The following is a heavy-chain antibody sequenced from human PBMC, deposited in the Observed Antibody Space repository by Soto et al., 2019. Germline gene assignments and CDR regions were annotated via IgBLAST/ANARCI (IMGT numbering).Heavy chain of an antibody. J-gene: IGHJ4*02. CDR3: ARAGGLGAVAVDY. D-gene: IGHD6-19*01. V-gene: IGHV4-30-2*01. CDR1: GGSISSGGYS. CDR2: IYHSGST. Sequence: QLQLQESGSGLVKPSQTLSLTCAVSGGSISSGGYSWSWIRQPQGKGMEWIGYIYHSGSTYYNPSHKSRVTISVDRSKNQCSLKLSSVTAADTAVYYCARAGGLGAVAVDYWCQGTLVTVSS.